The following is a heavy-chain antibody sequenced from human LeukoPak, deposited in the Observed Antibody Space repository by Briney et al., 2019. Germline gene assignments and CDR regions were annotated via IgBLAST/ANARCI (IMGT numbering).Heavy chain of an antibody. CDR1: GGSISSYY. V-gene: IGHV4-59*01. J-gene: IGHJ5*02. Sequence: SETLSLTCTVSGGSISSYYWSWIRQPPGKRLEWIGYIYYSGSTNYNPSLKSRVTISVDTSKNQFSLKLSSVTAADTAVYYCARDLQYYYGSGSYYTTNWFDPWGQGTLVTVSS. D-gene: IGHD3-10*01. CDR3: ARDLQYYYGSGSYYTTNWFDP. CDR2: IYYSGST.